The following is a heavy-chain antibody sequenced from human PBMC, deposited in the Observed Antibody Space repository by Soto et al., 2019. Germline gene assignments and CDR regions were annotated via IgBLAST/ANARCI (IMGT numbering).Heavy chain of an antibody. CDR1: GFTFSSYA. Sequence: EVQLLESGGGLVQPGGSLRLSCAASGFTFSSYAMSWVRQAPGKGLEWVSAISGSGGSTYYADSVKGRFTISRDNSKNTLYLQMNSLRAEDTAVYYCAKDQYSSSPVFSAGMDVWGQGTTVTVSS. V-gene: IGHV3-23*01. J-gene: IGHJ6*02. D-gene: IGHD6-6*01. CDR2: ISGSGGST. CDR3: AKDQYSSSPVFSAGMDV.